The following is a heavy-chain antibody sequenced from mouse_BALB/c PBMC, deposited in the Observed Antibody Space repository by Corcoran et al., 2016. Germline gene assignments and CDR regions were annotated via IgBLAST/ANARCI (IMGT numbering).Heavy chain of an antibody. CDR1: GYTFTDYN. CDR2: IYPYNGGT. V-gene: IGHV1S29*02. CDR3: ATSGSWFAY. Sequence: EVQLQQSGPELVKPGASVKISCKASGYTFTDYNMHWVKQSHGKSLEWIGYIYPYNGGTGYNQKFKSKATLTVDNSSSTAYMELRSLTSEYSAVYDCATSGSWFAYWGQGTLVTVSA. J-gene: IGHJ3*01. D-gene: IGHD6-1*01.